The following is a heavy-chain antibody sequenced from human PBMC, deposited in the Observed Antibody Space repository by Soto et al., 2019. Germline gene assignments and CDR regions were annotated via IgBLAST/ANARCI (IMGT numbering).Heavy chain of an antibody. CDR3: ARVEETYDFWSGYALGDAFDI. Sequence: SETLSLTCTVAGGSISSSRYDGGWVRQPPGKGREGIGSIYYSGSTYYNPSLKSRVTISVDTSKNQFSLKLSSVTAADTAVYYCARVEETYDFWSGYALGDAFDIWGQGTMVTVSS. J-gene: IGHJ3*02. CDR2: IYYSGST. D-gene: IGHD3-3*01. CDR1: GGSISSSRYD. V-gene: IGHV4-39*01.